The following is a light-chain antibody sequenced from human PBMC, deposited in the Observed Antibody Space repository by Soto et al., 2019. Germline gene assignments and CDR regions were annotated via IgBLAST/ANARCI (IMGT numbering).Light chain of an antibody. CDR2: GAS. V-gene: IGKV3-20*01. Sequence: EIVMTQSPATLSVSPGERATLSCRASQTVLTNLAWYQQKPGQAPRLLISGASRRATGIPDRFSGSGSGTDFTLTISRLEPEDSAVYYCQQYGSSPTWTFGQGTKVDIK. CDR3: QQYGSSPTWT. J-gene: IGKJ1*01. CDR1: QTVLTN.